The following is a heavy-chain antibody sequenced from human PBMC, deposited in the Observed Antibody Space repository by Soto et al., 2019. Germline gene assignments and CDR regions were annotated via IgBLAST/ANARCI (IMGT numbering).Heavy chain of an antibody. J-gene: IGHJ6*02. CDR3: ARDGAVADTEALYYYGKDV. Sequence: GGSLRLSCAASGFTFSSYGMHWVRQAPGKGLEWVAVIWYDGSNKYYADSVKGRFTISRDNSKNTLYLQMNSLRAEDTAVYYCARDGAVADTEALYYYGKDVWSQGTTLTVSS. D-gene: IGHD2-15*01. V-gene: IGHV3-33*01. CDR2: IWYDGSNK. CDR1: GFTFSSYG.